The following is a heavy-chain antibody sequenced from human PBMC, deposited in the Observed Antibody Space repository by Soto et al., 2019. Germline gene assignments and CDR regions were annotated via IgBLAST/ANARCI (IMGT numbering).Heavy chain of an antibody. Sequence: GGSLRLSCAASGFTFSNAWMNWVRQAPGKGLEWVGRIKSKTDGGTTDYAAPVKGRFTISRDDSKNTLYLQMNSLKTEDTAVYYCTTAGEYSGYDLAGSFDYWGQGTLVTVSS. V-gene: IGHV3-15*07. CDR1: GFTFSNAW. J-gene: IGHJ4*02. CDR3: TTAGEYSGYDLAGSFDY. D-gene: IGHD5-12*01. CDR2: IKSKTDGGTT.